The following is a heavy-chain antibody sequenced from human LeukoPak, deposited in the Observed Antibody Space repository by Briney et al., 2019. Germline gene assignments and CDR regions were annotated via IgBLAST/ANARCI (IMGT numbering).Heavy chain of an antibody. CDR2: IYYSGST. CDR3: ARMYSSSSRRGFDP. CDR1: GGSISSYY. D-gene: IGHD6-6*01. V-gene: IGHV4-59*08. Sequence: PSETLSLTCTVSGGSISSYYWSWIRQPPGKGPEWIGYIYYSGSTNYNPSLKSRVTISVDTSKNQFSLKLSSVTAADTAVYYCARMYSSSSRRGFDPWGQGTLVTVSS. J-gene: IGHJ5*02.